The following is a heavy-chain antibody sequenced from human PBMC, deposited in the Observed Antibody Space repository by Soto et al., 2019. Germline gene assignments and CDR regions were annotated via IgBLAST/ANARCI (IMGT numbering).Heavy chain of an antibody. CDR1: GLTFSKYA. CDR3: AKDAAYGDGFWLPAS. V-gene: IGHV3-23*01. J-gene: IGHJ5*02. D-gene: IGHD4-17*01. CDR2: ILGSGGT. Sequence: GGSLRLSCAASGLTFSKYAMMWVRQAPGKGLEWVAGILGSGGTYHADSVKGRFTISKDNSLSTLYLQMDFLRADDTAVYYCAKDAAYGDGFWLPASWGQGTLVTVSS.